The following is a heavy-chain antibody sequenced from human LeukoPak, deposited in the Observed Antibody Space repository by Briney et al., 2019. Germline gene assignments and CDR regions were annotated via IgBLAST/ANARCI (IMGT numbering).Heavy chain of an antibody. CDR1: GFTFRSYA. J-gene: IGHJ4*02. Sequence: GGSLRLSCAASGFTFRSYAMQWVRQAPGKGLVWVSRFKSDGSSTSYADSVKGRFTISRDNAKNTLYLQMNSLRAEDTAVYYCASGRWSDYLDYWGQGTLVAVSS. CDR3: ASGRWSDYLDY. CDR2: FKSDGSST. V-gene: IGHV3-74*01. D-gene: IGHD3-3*01.